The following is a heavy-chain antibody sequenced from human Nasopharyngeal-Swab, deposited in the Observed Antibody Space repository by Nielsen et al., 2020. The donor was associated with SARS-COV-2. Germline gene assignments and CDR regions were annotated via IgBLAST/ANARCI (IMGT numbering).Heavy chain of an antibody. Sequence: GGSLRPSCVGSGLSFSRYAMHWVRQAPGKGLECVALILYDGSNIQYADSVRGRFTISRDNPKNTLYLQMNSLTTDDTAVYYCARDEVQQGTTTVGYLDYWGQGTLVTVSP. V-gene: IGHV3-30*04. CDR2: ILYDGSNI. CDR3: ARDEVQQGTTTVGYLDY. D-gene: IGHD4-23*01. J-gene: IGHJ4*02. CDR1: GLSFSRYA.